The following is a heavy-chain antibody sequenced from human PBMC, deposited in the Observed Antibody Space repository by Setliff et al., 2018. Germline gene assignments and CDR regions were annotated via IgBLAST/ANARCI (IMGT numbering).Heavy chain of an antibody. V-gene: IGHV1-18*01. CDR1: GYTFTSYG. CDR2: ISAYNGNT. Sequence: SCKASGYTFTSYGISWVRQAPGQGLEWMGWISAYNGNTNYAQKLQGRVTMTTDTSTNTAYMEVRSLGSDDTAMYYCARAVGYCSGGSCYKGDDYWGQGTRVTVSS. CDR3: ARAVGYCSGGSCYKGDDY. D-gene: IGHD2-15*01. J-gene: IGHJ4*02.